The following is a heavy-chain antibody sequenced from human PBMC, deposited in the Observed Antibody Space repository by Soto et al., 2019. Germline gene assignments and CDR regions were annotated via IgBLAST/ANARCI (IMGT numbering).Heavy chain of an antibody. CDR3: ARLTYYYDSSGPDAFDI. Sequence: GESLKISCKGSGYSFTSYWIGGVREMPGKGLEWMGIIYPGDSDTRYSPSFQGQVTISADNSISTAYLQWSSLKASDTAMYYCARLTYYYDSSGPDAFDIWGQGTMVTVSS. CDR1: GYSFTSYW. CDR2: IYPGDSDT. D-gene: IGHD3-22*01. V-gene: IGHV5-51*01. J-gene: IGHJ3*02.